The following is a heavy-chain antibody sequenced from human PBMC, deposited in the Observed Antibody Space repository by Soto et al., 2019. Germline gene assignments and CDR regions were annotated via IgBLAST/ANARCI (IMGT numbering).Heavy chain of an antibody. CDR3: ARDGSSGYHYYYYGMYV. J-gene: IGHJ6*02. D-gene: IGHD3-22*01. V-gene: IGHV1-3*01. Sequence: GASVKVSCKASGYTFTSYAMHWVRQAPGQRLEWMGWINAGNGNTKYSQKFQGRVTITRDTSASTAYMELSSLRSEDTAVYYCARDGSSGYHYYYYGMYVWGQGTTVTVSS. CDR1: GYTFTSYA. CDR2: INAGNGNT.